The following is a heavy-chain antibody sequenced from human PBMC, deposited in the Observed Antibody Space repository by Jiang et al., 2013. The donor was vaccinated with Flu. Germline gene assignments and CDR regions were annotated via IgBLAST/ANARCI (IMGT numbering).Heavy chain of an antibody. Sequence: GAEVKKPGESLKISCKGSGYSFTNNWIGWVRQMPGNGLEWVAIIYPDDSDIRYSPAFQGQVTISADNSVSTAYLQWSSLKASDTAMYYCARRLYCTGGSCFSVVFDYWGQGTLVTVSS. CDR2: IYPDDSDI. D-gene: IGHD2-15*01. J-gene: IGHJ4*02. CDR3: ARRLYCTGGSCFSVVFDY. CDR1: GYSFTNNW. V-gene: IGHV5-51*01.